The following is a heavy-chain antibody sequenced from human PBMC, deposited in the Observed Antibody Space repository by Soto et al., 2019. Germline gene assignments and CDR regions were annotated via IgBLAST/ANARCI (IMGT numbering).Heavy chain of an antibody. CDR1: GGSISSGGYY. J-gene: IGHJ6*02. V-gene: IGHV4-31*03. D-gene: IGHD2-2*01. CDR2: IYYSGST. CDR3: ARGGGCISTSCYSGYYYGMDV. Sequence: QVQLQESGPGLVKPSQTLSLTCTVSGGSISSGGYYWSWIRQHPGKGLEWIGYIYYSGSTYYNPSLKSRVTISVDTSKNQFSLKLSSVTAADTAVYYCARGGGCISTSCYSGYYYGMDVWGQGTTVTVSS.